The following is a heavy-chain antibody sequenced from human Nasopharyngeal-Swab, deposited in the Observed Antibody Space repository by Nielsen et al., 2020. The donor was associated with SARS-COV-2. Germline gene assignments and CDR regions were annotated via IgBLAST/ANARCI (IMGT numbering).Heavy chain of an antibody. CDR1: GFQSDDSA. D-gene: IGHD2-21*01. CDR2: ISWNRGDT. J-gene: IGHJ4*02. CDR3: VKDVKTVVGITTIFDS. V-gene: IGHV3-9*02. Sequence: GGSLRLSCAASGFQSDDSAMHWVRQGPGQGLEWVSGISWNRGDTGYADSVKGRFTISRDDAKNSLYMQMNSLRPEDTALYYCVKDVKTVVGITTIFDSWGQGTLVTVSS.